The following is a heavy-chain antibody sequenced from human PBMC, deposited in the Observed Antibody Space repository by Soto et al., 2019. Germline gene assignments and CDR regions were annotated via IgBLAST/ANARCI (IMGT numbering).Heavy chain of an antibody. D-gene: IGHD1-26*01. CDR1: GGSVSSGSYY. CDR2: IYATGST. J-gene: IGHJ4*02. V-gene: IGHV4-61*01. Sequence: QVQLQESGPGLVKPSETLSLTCTVSGGSVSSGSYYWSWIRPPPGKGLEWIGYIYATGSTDYNPSLTDYNPSLKSRVTMSVDTSKSQFSLNLSFVTAADTAVYDCARVFPLVGATTLVFDYWGQGTLVTVSS. CDR3: ARVFPLVGATTLVFDY.